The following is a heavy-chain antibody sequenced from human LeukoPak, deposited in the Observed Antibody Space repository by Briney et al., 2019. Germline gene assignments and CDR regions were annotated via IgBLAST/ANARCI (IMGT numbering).Heavy chain of an antibody. Sequence: GESLKISCKGSGYSFTSYWIGWVRPMPGKGLEWMGIIYPGDSDTRYSPSFQGQVTISADKSISTAYLQWSSLKASDTAMYYCARCDSRITIFGFPDYWGQGTLVTVSS. J-gene: IGHJ4*02. CDR3: ARCDSRITIFGFPDY. CDR2: IYPGDSDT. D-gene: IGHD3-3*01. CDR1: GYSFTSYW. V-gene: IGHV5-51*01.